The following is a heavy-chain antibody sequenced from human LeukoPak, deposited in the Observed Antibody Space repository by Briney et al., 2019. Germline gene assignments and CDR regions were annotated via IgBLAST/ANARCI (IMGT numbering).Heavy chain of an antibody. V-gene: IGHV1-2*02. J-gene: IGHJ4*02. CDR3: ARDLNDSSAWGY. Sequence: AASVKVSCKASGYTFTGYYMHWVRQAPGQGLEWMGWINPNSGGTNYAQKFQGRVTMTRDTSISTAYMELSRLRSDDTAVYYCARDLNDSSAWGYWGQGTLVTVSS. D-gene: IGHD3-22*01. CDR1: GYTFTGYY. CDR2: INPNSGGT.